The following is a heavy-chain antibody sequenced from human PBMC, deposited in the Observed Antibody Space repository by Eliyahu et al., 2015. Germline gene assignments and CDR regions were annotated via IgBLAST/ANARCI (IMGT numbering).Heavy chain of an antibody. V-gene: IGHV3-9*01. CDR2: ISWNSGSI. CDR1: GFTFDDYA. J-gene: IGHJ6*04. CDR3: AKDISFYGLMDV. D-gene: IGHD2/OR15-2a*01. Sequence: XVQLVESGGGLVQPGRSLRLSCAASGFTFDDYAMHWVRQAPGKGLEWVSGISWNSGSIGYADSVKGRFTISRDNAKNSLYLQMNSLRAEDTALYYCAKDISFYGLMDVWGKGTTVTVSS.